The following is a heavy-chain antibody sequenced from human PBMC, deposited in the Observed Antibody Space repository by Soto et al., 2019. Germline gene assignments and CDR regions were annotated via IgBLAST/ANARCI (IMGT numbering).Heavy chain of an antibody. CDR2: ISGSGGST. D-gene: IGHD3-9*01. J-gene: IGHJ4*02. Sequence: EVQLLESGGGWVQPGGSLRLSCAASGFTFSSYAMSWVRQAPGKGLEWVSAISGSGGSTYYADSVKGRFTISRDNSKNTLYLQMNSLRAEDTAVYYCAKGTHYDILTGSDYWGQGTLVTVSS. CDR1: GFTFSSYA. V-gene: IGHV3-23*01. CDR3: AKGTHYDILTGSDY.